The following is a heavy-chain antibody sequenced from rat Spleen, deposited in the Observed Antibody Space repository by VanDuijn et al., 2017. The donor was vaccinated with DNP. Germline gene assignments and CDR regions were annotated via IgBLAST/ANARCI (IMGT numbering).Heavy chain of an antibody. V-gene: IGHV5-20*01. CDR2: ISYDSGRT. CDR3: TTFDDY. J-gene: IGHJ2*01. CDR1: GFTFSDFY. Sequence: EVQLVESGGGLVQPGRSLKLSCAASGFTFSDFYMAWVRQAPTKGLEWVASISYDSGRTYYRNSVKGRFTISRDNAKRSLYLQMDSLRSEDTATYYCTTFDDYWGQGVMVTVSS.